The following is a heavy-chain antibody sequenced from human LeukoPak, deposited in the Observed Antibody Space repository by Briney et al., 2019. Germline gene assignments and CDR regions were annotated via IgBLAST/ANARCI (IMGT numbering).Heavy chain of an antibody. Sequence: SETLSLTCTVSGGSISSSSYYWGWIRQPPGKGLEGIGSIYYSGSIYYNPSLKSRVTISVDTSKNQFSLKLSSVTAADTAVYYCAREDGVVVPAAMPHYYYYYYGMDVWGQGATVTVSS. CDR1: GGSISSSSYY. CDR3: AREDGVVVPAAMPHYYYYYYGMDV. V-gene: IGHV4-39*07. D-gene: IGHD2-2*01. CDR2: IYYSGSI. J-gene: IGHJ6*02.